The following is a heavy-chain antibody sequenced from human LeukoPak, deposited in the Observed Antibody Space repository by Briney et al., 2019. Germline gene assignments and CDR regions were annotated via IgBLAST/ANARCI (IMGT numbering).Heavy chain of an antibody. CDR3: ARPDNYYDSSGYYYDY. V-gene: IGHV3-21*01. Sequence: GGSLRLSCAASGFTFSSCSMNWVRQAPGKGLEWVSSISSSSSYIYYADSVKGRFTISRDNAKNSLYLQMNSLRAEDTAVYYCARPDNYYDSSGYYYDYWGQGTLVTVSS. D-gene: IGHD3-22*01. CDR1: GFTFSSCS. J-gene: IGHJ4*02. CDR2: ISSSSSYI.